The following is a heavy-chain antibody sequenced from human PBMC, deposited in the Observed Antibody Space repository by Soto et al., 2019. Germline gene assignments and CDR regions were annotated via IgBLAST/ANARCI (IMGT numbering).Heavy chain of an antibody. D-gene: IGHD3-3*01. J-gene: IGHJ6*02. CDR2: IWYDGSNK. V-gene: IGHV3-33*01. CDR3: ARSSNFGVVIIHYYGMDV. CDR1: GFTFSSYG. Sequence: GGSLRLSCAASGFTFSSYGMHWVRQAPGKGLEWVAVIWYDGSNKYYADSVKGRFTISRDNSKNTLYLQMNSLRAEDTAVYYCARSSNFGVVIIHYYGMDVWGQGTTVTVSS.